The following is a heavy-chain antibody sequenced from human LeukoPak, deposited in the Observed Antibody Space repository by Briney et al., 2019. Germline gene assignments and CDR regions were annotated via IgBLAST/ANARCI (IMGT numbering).Heavy chain of an antibody. CDR3: ATGVGATTDAFDI. CDR1: GYTFTGYY. CDR2: FDPEDGET. V-gene: IGHV1-24*01. D-gene: IGHD1-26*01. J-gene: IGHJ3*02. Sequence: ASVKVSCKASGYTFTGYYMHWVRQAPGKGLEWMGGFDPEDGETIYAQKFQGRVTMTEDTSTDTAYMELSSLRSEDTAVYYCATGVGATTDAFDIWGQGTMVTVSS.